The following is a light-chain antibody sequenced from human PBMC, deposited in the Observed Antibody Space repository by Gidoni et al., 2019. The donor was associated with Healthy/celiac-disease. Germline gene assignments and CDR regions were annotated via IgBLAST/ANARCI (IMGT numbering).Light chain of an antibody. J-gene: IGKJ1*01. CDR3: QQSYSTPGT. V-gene: IGKV1-39*01. CDR1: QSISSY. CDR2: AAS. Sequence: DIQMTQSPSSLSASVGDRVTIPCRASQSISSYLNWYQQKPGKAPKRLIYAASSLQSGVPSRFSGSGSGTDFTLTISSLQPEDFATYYCQQSYSTPGTFGQGTKVEIK.